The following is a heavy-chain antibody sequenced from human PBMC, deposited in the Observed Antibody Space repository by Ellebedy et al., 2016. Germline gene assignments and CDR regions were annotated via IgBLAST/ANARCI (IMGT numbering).Heavy chain of an antibody. CDR2: ITGSGDTS. CDR1: GFTFSRSA. D-gene: IGHD3-10*01. V-gene: IGHV3-23*01. CDR3: VKYRGAYNHFDS. J-gene: IGHJ4*02. Sequence: GGSLRLXXAASGFTFSRSAITWVRQAPGKGLEWVSGITGSGDTSHYADSVQGRFTISRDNSKNTVYLQMNSLRSEDAAVYYCVKYRGAYNHFDSWGQGTLVTVSS.